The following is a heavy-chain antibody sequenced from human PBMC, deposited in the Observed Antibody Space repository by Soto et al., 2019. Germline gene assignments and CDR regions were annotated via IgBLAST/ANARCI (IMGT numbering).Heavy chain of an antibody. Sequence: GESLKISCKGSGYSFTSYWIGWVRQMPGKGLEWMGSIYPGDSDTRYSPSFQGQVTISADKSISTAYLQWSSLKASDTAMYYCAKTAAGGKNSYGMDVWGQGATVTVSS. D-gene: IGHD6-13*01. CDR1: GYSFTSYW. J-gene: IGHJ6*02. V-gene: IGHV5-51*01. CDR3: AKTAAGGKNSYGMDV. CDR2: IYPGDSDT.